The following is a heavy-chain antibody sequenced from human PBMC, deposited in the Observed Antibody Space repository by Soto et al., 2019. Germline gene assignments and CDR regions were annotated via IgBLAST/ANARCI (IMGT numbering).Heavy chain of an antibody. Sequence: QVQLLESGPGLVKPSETLSLTCTVSGGSISNYYWTWIRQPPGKGLEWIGYLSYSGGTYYNPSLKSRVTISLDTSKNHLSLKLSSVTAADTAVYYCATEDVAAWWFFQHWGQGTLVTVSS. CDR2: LSYSGGT. J-gene: IGHJ1*01. V-gene: IGHV4-59*01. D-gene: IGHD2-15*01. CDR3: ATEDVAAWWFFQH. CDR1: GGSISNYY.